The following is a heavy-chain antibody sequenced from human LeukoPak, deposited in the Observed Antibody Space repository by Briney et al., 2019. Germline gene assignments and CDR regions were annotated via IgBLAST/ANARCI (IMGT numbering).Heavy chain of an antibody. D-gene: IGHD3-22*01. CDR2: MNPNSGNT. CDR3: ARGWVYYYDSSGYYSSYYYYYYYMDV. V-gene: IGHV1-8*01. CDR1: GYTFTSYD. J-gene: IGHJ6*03. Sequence: GASVKVSCKASGYTFTSYDINWVRQATGQGLEWMGWMNPNSGNTGYAQKFQGRATMTRNTSISTAYMELSSLGSEDTAVYYCARGWVYYYDSSGYYSSYYYYYYYMDVWGKGTTVTVSS.